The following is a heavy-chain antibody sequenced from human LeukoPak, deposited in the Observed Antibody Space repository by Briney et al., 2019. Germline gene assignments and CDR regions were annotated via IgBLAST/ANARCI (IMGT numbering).Heavy chain of an antibody. CDR1: GFTFSSYA. Sequence: GGSLRLSCAASGFTFSSYAMSWVRQAPGQGLEWVSAMSGSGGTTYYADSVKGRFTISRDNSKNTLYLQMNSLRAEDAAVYYCAKVAATLFGFFDYWGQGTLVTVSS. V-gene: IGHV3-23*01. D-gene: IGHD3-10*02. J-gene: IGHJ4*02. CDR3: AKVAATLFGFFDY. CDR2: MSGSGGTT.